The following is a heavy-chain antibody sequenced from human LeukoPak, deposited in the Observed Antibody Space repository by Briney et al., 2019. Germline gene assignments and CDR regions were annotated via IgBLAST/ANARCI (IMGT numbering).Heavy chain of an antibody. CDR1: GGSFSGYY. CDR2: INHSGST. J-gene: IGHJ4*02. V-gene: IGHV4-34*01. D-gene: IGHD3-3*01. Sequence: PSETLSLTCAVYGGSFSGYYWSWIRQPPGKGLEWIGEINHSGSTNYNPSLKSRVTISLDTSKSQFSLKVRYVTAADTAVYYCARGLNDSWTGENYWGQGTLVTVSS. CDR3: ARGLNDSWTGENY.